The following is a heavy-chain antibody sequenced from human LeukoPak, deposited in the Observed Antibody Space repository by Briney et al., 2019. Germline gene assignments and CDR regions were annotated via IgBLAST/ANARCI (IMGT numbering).Heavy chain of an antibody. CDR3: ASVEMATITVDY. J-gene: IGHJ4*02. CDR1: GGSISSYY. Sequence: SETLSLTCTVSGGSISSYYWSWIRQPPGKGLEWIGYIYYSGSTNYNPSLKSRVTISVDTSKNQFSLKLSSVTAADTAVYYCASVEMATITVDYWGQGTLVTVSS. CDR2: IYYSGST. V-gene: IGHV4-59*01. D-gene: IGHD5-24*01.